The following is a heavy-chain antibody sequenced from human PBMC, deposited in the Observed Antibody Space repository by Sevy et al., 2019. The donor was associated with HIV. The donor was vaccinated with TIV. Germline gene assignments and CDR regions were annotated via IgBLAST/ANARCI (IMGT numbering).Heavy chain of an antibody. J-gene: IGHJ4*02. V-gene: IGHV3-49*04. CDR2: IKTKTYGGTT. CDR1: GFTFSDYA. CDR3: TRDLYGSGWFYFDY. D-gene: IGHD6-19*01. Sequence: GGSLRLSCTASGFTFSDYAMSWVRQAPGKGLEWVGFIKTKTYGGTTEYAACVKGRFIISRDDSKNIAYLQMNSLKTEDTAVYYCTRDLYGSGWFYFDYWDQGTLVTVSS.